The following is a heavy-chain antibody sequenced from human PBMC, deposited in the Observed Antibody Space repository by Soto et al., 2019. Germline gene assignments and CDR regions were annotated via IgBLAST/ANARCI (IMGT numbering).Heavy chain of an antibody. CDR3: AKAWLRITNNWFDP. D-gene: IGHD5-12*01. CDR2: ISYDGSNQ. J-gene: IGHJ5*02. V-gene: IGHV3-30*18. Sequence: GGSLRLSCAAPGFTFSSYGMHWVRQAPGKGLVWVVVISYDGSNQYYADSVKGRFTASRDNSKNTLYLQMNSLRAEDTAVYYCAKAWLRITNNWFDPWGQGTLVTVSS. CDR1: GFTFSSYG.